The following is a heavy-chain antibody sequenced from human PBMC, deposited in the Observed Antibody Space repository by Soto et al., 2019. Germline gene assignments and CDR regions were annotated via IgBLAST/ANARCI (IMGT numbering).Heavy chain of an antibody. Sequence: QVQLVQSGAEVQKPGSSVKVSCKASGDTFSSHALSWVRQAPGQGREWMGGIIPIFDARTYAQEFQGRVTMNAERSTSTANIELRSLRSDDTAVYFCVRDPRDYFGSGTSPHPWGQGTLVTVSS. CDR1: GDTFSSHA. J-gene: IGHJ5*02. V-gene: IGHV1-69*06. CDR3: VRDPRDYFGSGTSPHP. CDR2: IIPIFDAR. D-gene: IGHD3-10*01.